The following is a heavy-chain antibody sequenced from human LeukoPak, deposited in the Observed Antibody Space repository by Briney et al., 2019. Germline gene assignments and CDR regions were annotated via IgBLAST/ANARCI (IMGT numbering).Heavy chain of an antibody. Sequence: SETLSLTCAVYGGSFSGYYWSWIRQPPGKGLEWIGEINHSGSTNYNPSLKSRVTISVDPSKNQFSLKLSSVTAADTAVYYCARGYCSGGSCYYYYGMDVWGKGTTVTVSS. J-gene: IGHJ6*04. D-gene: IGHD2-15*01. CDR3: ARGYCSGGSCYYYYGMDV. V-gene: IGHV4-34*01. CDR2: INHSGST. CDR1: GGSFSGYY.